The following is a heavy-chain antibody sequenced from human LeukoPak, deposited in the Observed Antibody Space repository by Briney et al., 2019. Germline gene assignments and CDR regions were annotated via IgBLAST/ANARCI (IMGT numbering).Heavy chain of an antibody. CDR3: ARLIVVVSAAISGVSDL. D-gene: IGHD2-2*02. CDR2: IYPGDSDT. J-gene: IGHJ1*01. V-gene: IGHV5-51*01. Sequence: GQSLKISLQASGYSFTSYWIGCMRQMPGKGLEWMGIIYPGDSDTRYSPSFQGQVTISADKSISTAYVQWSSLKASDTAMYYCARLIVVVSAAISGVSDLWGQDTLGTVSS. CDR1: GYSFTSYW.